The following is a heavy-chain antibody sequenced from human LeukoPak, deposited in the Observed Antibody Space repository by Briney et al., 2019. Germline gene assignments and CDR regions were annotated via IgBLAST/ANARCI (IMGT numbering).Heavy chain of an antibody. V-gene: IGHV3-30*02. Sequence: GGSLRLSCAASGFTFSSYGMHWVRQAPGKGLEGVAFIRYDGSNKYYADSVKGRFTISRDNSKNTLYLQMNSLRAEDTAVYYCAKVTYGSGTYGAFDYWGQGTLVTVSS. CDR1: GFTFSSYG. CDR3: AKVTYGSGTYGAFDY. J-gene: IGHJ4*02. D-gene: IGHD3-10*01. CDR2: IRYDGSNK.